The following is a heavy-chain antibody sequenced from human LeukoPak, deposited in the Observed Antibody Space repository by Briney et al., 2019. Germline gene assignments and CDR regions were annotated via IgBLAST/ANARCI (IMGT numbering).Heavy chain of an antibody. V-gene: IGHV3-74*01. D-gene: IGHD3-3*01. J-gene: IGHJ4*02. CDR2: INSDGSST. CDR3: ARDSHDFWSGYYAGYFDY. CDR1: GFTFSSYW. Sequence: GGSLRLSCAASGFTFSSYWMHWVRQAPGKGLVWVSRINSDGSSTSYADSVKGRFTISRDNAKNTLYLQMNSLRAEDTAVYYCARDSHDFWSGYYAGYFDYWGQGTLVTVSS.